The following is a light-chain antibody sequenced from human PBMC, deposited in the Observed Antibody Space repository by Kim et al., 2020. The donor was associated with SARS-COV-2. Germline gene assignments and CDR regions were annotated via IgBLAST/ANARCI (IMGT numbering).Light chain of an antibody. J-gene: IGLJ2*01. CDR3: SSYAGSNNLV. Sequence: SVTVSGTRPTSVVGGYSYVSWYHQHPGKAPKLMIYAVSKRPSGVPDRFSGSKAGNTASLTVSGLQAEDEADYYCSSYAGSNNLVFGGGTQLTVL. CDR1: TSVVGGYSY. CDR2: AVS. V-gene: IGLV2-8*01.